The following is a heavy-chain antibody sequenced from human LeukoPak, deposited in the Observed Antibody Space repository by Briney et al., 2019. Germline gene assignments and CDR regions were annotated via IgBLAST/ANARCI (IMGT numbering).Heavy chain of an antibody. CDR2: IYHSGKS. J-gene: IGHJ4*02. Sequence: SETLSLTCTVSGGSISRSSYYWGWIRQPPGKGLEWIGSIYHSGKSYYNPSLKSRVTISIDTSKNQFSLELRSVTAADTAVYYCAREAPIFDSGTYYKSLGYWGQGALVTVSS. CDR3: AREAPIFDSGTYYKSLGY. CDR1: GGSISRSSYY. D-gene: IGHD3-10*01. V-gene: IGHV4-39*07.